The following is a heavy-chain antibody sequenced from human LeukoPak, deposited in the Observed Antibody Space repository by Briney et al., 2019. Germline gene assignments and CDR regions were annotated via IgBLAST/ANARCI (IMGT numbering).Heavy chain of an antibody. CDR3: AKHSYDSSGYYSIDY. V-gene: IGHV3-23*01. CDR2: IIGSVHST. D-gene: IGHD3-22*01. CDR1: GFTLTSYA. Sequence: LSGGSLRLSCAASGFTLTSYAMNWVRQAPGKGLEWVSAIIGSVHSTYYADSVKGRFTISRDNSKNTLYLQMNSLRAEDTAVYYCAKHSYDSSGYYSIDYWGQGTLVTVSS. J-gene: IGHJ4*02.